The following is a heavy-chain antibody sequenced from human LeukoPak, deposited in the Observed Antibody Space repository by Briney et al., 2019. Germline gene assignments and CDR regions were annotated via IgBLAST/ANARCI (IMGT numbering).Heavy chain of an antibody. CDR1: GFTFSSYE. CDR3: ASGGDYVWGSHQQFDY. V-gene: IGHV3-48*03. CDR2: VSSSGSTI. D-gene: IGHD3-16*01. J-gene: IGHJ4*02. Sequence: GGSLRLSCAASGFTFSSYEMNWVRQAPGKGLEWVSYVSSSGSTIYYADSVKGRFTISRDNAKNSLYLQMNSLRAEDTAVYYWASGGDYVWGSHQQFDYWGQGTLVTVSS.